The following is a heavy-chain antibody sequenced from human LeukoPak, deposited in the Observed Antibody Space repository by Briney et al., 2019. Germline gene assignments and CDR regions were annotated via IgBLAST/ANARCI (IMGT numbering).Heavy chain of an antibody. J-gene: IGHJ4*02. Sequence: GGSLRLSCAASGFTFSSYWMSWVRQAPGKGLEWVANIKQDGSEKYYVDSVKGRFTISRDNSKNTLYLQMNSLRAEDTAVYYCAKGSRTLWELHHYFDYWGQGTLVTVSS. CDR1: GFTFSSYW. CDR3: AKGSRTLWELHHYFDY. CDR2: IKQDGSEK. D-gene: IGHD1-26*01. V-gene: IGHV3-7*01.